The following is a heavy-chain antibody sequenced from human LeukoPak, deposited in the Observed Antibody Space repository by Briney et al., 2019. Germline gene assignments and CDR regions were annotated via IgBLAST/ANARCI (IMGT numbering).Heavy chain of an antibody. J-gene: IGHJ4*02. CDR2: INRDGSTT. CDR1: GFTFSNYW. Sequence: GGSLRLPCAASGFTFSNYWVHWVRQAPGKGLVWVSRINRDGSTTKYADSVKGRFTVSRDNAKNTLNLQMNSLRAEDTAVYYCARDKKSGESSEIDYWGQGTLVTVSS. D-gene: IGHD3-10*01. CDR3: ARDKKSGESSEIDY. V-gene: IGHV3-74*03.